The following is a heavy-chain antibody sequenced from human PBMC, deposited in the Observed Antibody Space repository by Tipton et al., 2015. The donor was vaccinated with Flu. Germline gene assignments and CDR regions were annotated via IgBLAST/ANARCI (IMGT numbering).Heavy chain of an antibody. J-gene: IGHJ4*02. Sequence: LRLSCTVSGGSISSYYWSWIRQPAGKGLEWIGRIYTSGSINYNPSLKSRVTMSVDTSKNQFSLKLSSVTAADTAVYYCAREKWLVPEGIDYWGQGTLVTVSS. CDR3: AREKWLVPEGIDY. D-gene: IGHD6-19*01. V-gene: IGHV4-4*07. CDR2: IYTSGSI. CDR1: GGSISSYY.